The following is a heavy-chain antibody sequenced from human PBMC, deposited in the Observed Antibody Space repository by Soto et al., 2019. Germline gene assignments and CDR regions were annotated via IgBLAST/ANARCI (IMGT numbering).Heavy chain of an antibody. CDR1: GFTFSSYS. CDR3: CAGFDY. D-gene: IGHD6-13*01. V-gene: IGHV3-48*02. Sequence: EVQLVESGGGLVQPGGSLRLSCAASGFTFSSYSMNWVRQAPGKGLELVSYISSSSSTIYYADSVKGRFTISRDNAKNSLYLQTNSLRHEDTAVYYRCAGFDYWGQGPLVTVSS. J-gene: IGHJ4*02. CDR2: ISSSSSTI.